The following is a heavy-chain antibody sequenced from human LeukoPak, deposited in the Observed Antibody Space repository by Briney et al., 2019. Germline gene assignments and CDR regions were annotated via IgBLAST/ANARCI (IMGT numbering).Heavy chain of an antibody. CDR3: AKVITTIGVVEASKKYYYMDV. D-gene: IGHD3-3*01. V-gene: IGHV3-23*01. J-gene: IGHJ6*03. CDR1: RFTFSTYV. CDR2: ISACGRFT. Sequence: AGGSLRLSCAASRFTFSTYVMTWVRRAPGKGLEWVSRISACGRFTYYADAVKGRFTISRDNSMNTLYLQMDSLRAEDTAVYHCAKVITTIGVVEASKKYYYMDVWGKGTTVTVAS.